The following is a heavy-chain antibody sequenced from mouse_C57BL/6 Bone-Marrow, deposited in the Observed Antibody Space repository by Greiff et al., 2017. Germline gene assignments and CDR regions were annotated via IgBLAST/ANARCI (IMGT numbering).Heavy chain of an antibody. Sequence: VKLVESGPGLVQPSQSLSITCTVSGFSFTSYGVHWVRQSPGKGLEWLGVIWSGGSTDYNAAFISSLSISKDNSKSQVFFKRNSLQADDTAIYYCARRGFAYGGQGTLVTVSA. CDR1: GFSFTSYG. J-gene: IGHJ3*01. V-gene: IGHV2-2*01. CDR2: IWSGGST. CDR3: ARRGFAY.